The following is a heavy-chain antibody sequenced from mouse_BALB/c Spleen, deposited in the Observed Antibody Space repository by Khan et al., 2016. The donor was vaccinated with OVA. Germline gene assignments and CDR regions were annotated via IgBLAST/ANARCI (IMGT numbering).Heavy chain of an antibody. V-gene: IGHV5-6*01. CDR3: ARQDSNACFEY. Sequence: EVELVQSGGDLVKPGGSLKLSCAASGFTFSSFGMSWIRQTPDKRLEWVATISSGGSYTYYPDSVKGRFTISRDNAKNTLYLQMSSLKSEDTAMYDCARQDSNACFEYGGQGITLTVSS. D-gene: IGHD2-5*01. CDR1: GFTFSSFG. CDR2: ISSGGSYT. J-gene: IGHJ2*01.